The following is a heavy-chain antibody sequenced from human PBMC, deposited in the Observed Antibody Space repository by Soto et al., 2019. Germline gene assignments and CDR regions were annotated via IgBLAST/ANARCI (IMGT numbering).Heavy chain of an antibody. V-gene: IGHV3-74*01. CDR2: INNHGTSI. J-gene: IGHJ6*02. CDR1: GFTFISYW. D-gene: IGHD3-10*01. Sequence: AWGSLRLSCEASGFTFISYWIHFGRQGPFKWLMWVSRINNHGTSISYADSVKGRFTISRDNAKNTLYLQMNSLRAEDTAVYYCARDPPGSGKYLYYGMDVWGQGTTVTVSS. CDR3: ARDPPGSGKYLYYGMDV.